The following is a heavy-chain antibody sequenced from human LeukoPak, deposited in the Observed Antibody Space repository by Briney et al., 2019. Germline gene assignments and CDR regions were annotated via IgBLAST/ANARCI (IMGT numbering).Heavy chain of an antibody. CDR2: IIPILGIA. V-gene: IGHV1-69*04. J-gene: IGHJ4*02. D-gene: IGHD3-22*01. CDR3: ATDQSSMIADY. Sequence: SVKVSCKASGGTFSSYAISWVRQAPGQGLEWMGRIIPILGIANYAQKLQGRVTITADKSTSTAYMELSRLRAEDTAVYYCATDQSSMIADYWGQGTLVTVSS. CDR1: GGTFSSYA.